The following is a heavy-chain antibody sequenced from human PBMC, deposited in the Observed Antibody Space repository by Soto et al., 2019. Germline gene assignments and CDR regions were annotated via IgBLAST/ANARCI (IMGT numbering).Heavy chain of an antibody. CDR2: ISAYNGNT. CDR3: ARVVGALGHWFDP. Sequence: GASVKVSCKASGYTFTSYGISWVRQAPGQGLEWMGWISAYNGNTKYSQKFQGRVTITRDTSASTAYMELSSLRSEDTAVYYCARVVGALGHWFDPWGQGTLVTVSS. D-gene: IGHD1-26*01. V-gene: IGHV1-18*01. J-gene: IGHJ5*02. CDR1: GYTFTSYG.